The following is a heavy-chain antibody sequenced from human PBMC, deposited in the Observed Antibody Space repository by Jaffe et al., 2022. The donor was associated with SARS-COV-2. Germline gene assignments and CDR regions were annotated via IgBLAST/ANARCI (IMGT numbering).Heavy chain of an antibody. D-gene: IGHD1-26*01. V-gene: IGHV1-46*04. CDR1: GYTFTSYY. J-gene: IGHJ3*02. Sequence: QVQLVQSGAEVKKPGASVKVSCKASGYTFTSYYMHWVRQAPGQGLEWMGIINPSGGSTSYAQKLQGRVTMTRDTSTSTVYMELSSLRSEDTAVYYCARHLSGSYYGFAAFDIWGQGTMVTVSS. CDR2: INPSGGST. CDR3: ARHLSGSYYGFAAFDI.